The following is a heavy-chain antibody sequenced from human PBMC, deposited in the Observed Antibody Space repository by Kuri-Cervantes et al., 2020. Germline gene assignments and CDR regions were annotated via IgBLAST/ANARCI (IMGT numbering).Heavy chain of an antibody. CDR2: ISWNSGSV. CDR3: ARASDSSDYYFLDAFDI. J-gene: IGHJ3*02. CDR1: GFTFSSYW. D-gene: IGHD3-22*01. Sequence: ETLSLTCAASGFTFSSYWMHWVRQAPGKGLVWVSGISWNSGSVGYADSVKGRFIISRDNAKNSLYLQMNSLRTEDTAVYYCARASDSSDYYFLDAFDIWGQGTMVTVSS. V-gene: IGHV3-74*01.